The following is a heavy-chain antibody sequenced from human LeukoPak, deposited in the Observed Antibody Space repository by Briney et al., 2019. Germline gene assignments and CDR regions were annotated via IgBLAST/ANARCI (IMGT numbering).Heavy chain of an antibody. Sequence: GGALRLSCAASGFTFSSYGMHWVRQAPGKGLEWVAFIRYDGSNEYCADSVKGRFTISRDNSKNTLYLQMNSLRAEDTAVYFCAKDGSQYGSGSYLEYWGQGTLVTVSS. V-gene: IGHV3-30*02. CDR3: AKDGSQYGSGSYLEY. CDR2: IRYDGSNE. J-gene: IGHJ4*02. D-gene: IGHD3-10*01. CDR1: GFTFSSYG.